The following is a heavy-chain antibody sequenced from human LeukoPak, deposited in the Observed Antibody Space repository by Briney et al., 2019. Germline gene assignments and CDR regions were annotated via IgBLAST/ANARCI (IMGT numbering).Heavy chain of an antibody. Sequence: ASVKVSCKASGYTSTSYAMHWVRQAPGQRLEWMGWINAGNGNTKYSQKFQGRVTITRDTSASTAYMELSSLRSEDTAVYYCARLAGDYGSGSYYDDYWGQGTLVTVSS. V-gene: IGHV1-3*01. CDR1: GYTSTSYA. J-gene: IGHJ4*02. D-gene: IGHD3-10*01. CDR2: INAGNGNT. CDR3: ARLAGDYGSGSYYDDY.